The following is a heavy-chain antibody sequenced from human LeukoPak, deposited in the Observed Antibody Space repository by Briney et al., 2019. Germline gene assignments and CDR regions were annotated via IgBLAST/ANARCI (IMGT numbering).Heavy chain of an antibody. V-gene: IGHV3-33*08. CDR2: IWYGGSNK. CDR3: VRDFTGAGVKGYENAFDM. D-gene: IGHD3-16*01. CDR1: GFTFSSYG. Sequence: GGSLRLSCAASGFTFSSYGMHWVRQAPGKGLEWVAVIWYGGSNKYYADSVKGRFTISRDNSKDMLYLQMNSLRADDTAVYYCVRDFTGAGVKGYENAFDMWGQGTVVLVSS. J-gene: IGHJ3*02.